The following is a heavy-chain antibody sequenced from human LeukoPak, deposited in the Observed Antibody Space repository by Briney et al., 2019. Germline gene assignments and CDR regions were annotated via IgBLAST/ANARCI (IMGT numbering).Heavy chain of an antibody. D-gene: IGHD3-3*01. CDR1: GYTFTSYY. Sequence: ASVKVSCKASGYTFTSYYIHWVRQAPGQGLEWMGIINPSGGSTSYAQKFQGRVTMTRDTSTSTVYMELSSLRSEDTAVYYCARDGNYDFWSGYYYYYGMDVWGQGTTVTVSS. V-gene: IGHV1-46*01. CDR2: INPSGGST. J-gene: IGHJ6*02. CDR3: ARDGNYDFWSGYYYYYGMDV.